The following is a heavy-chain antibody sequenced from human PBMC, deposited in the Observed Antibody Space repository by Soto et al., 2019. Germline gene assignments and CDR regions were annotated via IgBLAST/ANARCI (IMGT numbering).Heavy chain of an antibody. CDR3: ARSVGGSNVNFDY. CDR1: GFTFTSSA. CDR2: IVVGSGNT. Sequence: SVKVSCKASGFTFTSSAMQWVRQARGQRLEWIGWIVVGSGNTNYAQKFQERVTITRDMSTSTAYMELSSLRSEDTAVYYCARSVGGSNVNFDYWGQGTLVTVSS. V-gene: IGHV1-58*02. D-gene: IGHD3-10*01. J-gene: IGHJ4*02.